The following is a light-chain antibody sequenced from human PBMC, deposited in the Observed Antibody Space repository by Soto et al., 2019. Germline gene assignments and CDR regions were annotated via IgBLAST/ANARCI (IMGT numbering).Light chain of an antibody. CDR2: SNN. CDR3: ATWDDSLNVVL. V-gene: IGLV1-44*01. CDR1: SSNIGRNP. J-gene: IGLJ2*01. Sequence: QSVLTQPPSASAAPGQRVTISCSGSSSNIGRNPVNWYQQVPGTAPKFLIYSNNQRPSGVPDRFSGSKSGSSASLAISGLQSEDEADYYCATWDDSLNVVLFGGGTKLTVL.